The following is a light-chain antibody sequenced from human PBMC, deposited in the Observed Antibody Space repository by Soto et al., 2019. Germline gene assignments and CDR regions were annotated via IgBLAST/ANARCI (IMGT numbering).Light chain of an antibody. J-gene: IGLJ1*01. CDR1: SSNIENNY. CDR2: EDN. CDR3: ATWDSSLSGGV. Sequence: QSVLTQPPSASAAPGQKVTISCSGSSSNIENNYVSWYRQLPGTAPKLLIYEDNKRPSGIPDRFSGSKSGTSATLGITGLETGDEADYYCATWDSSLSGGVFGTGTKLTVL. V-gene: IGLV1-51*02.